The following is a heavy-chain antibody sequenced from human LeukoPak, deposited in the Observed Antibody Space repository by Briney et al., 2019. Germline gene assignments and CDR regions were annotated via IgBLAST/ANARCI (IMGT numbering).Heavy chain of an antibody. J-gene: IGHJ4*02. D-gene: IGHD3-22*01. CDR2: INHSGST. CDR3: ARDPDYYYDSSGSSY. Sequence: SETLSLTCAAYGGSFSGYYWSWIRQPPGKGLEWIGEINHSGSTNYNPSLKSRVTISVDTSKNQFSLKLSSVTAADTAVYYCARDPDYYYDSSGSSYWGQGTLVTVSS. CDR1: GGSFSGYY. V-gene: IGHV4-34*01.